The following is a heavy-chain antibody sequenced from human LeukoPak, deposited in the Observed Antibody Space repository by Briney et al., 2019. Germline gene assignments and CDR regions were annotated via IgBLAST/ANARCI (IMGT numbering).Heavy chain of an antibody. Sequence: PGGSLRLSCAASGFTVSSNYMSWVPQAPGKGLEWVSLIYSGGSTYYADSVKGRFTISRDNSKNTMYLQMNSLRAEETAVYYCARAPYNSSWYFNWFDPWGQGTLVTVSS. D-gene: IGHD6-13*01. V-gene: IGHV3-66*02. CDR2: IYSGGST. CDR1: GFTVSSNY. J-gene: IGHJ5*02. CDR3: ARAPYNSSWYFNWFDP.